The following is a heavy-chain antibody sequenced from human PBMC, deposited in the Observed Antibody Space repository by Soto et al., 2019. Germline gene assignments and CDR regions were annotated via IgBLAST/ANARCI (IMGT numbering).Heavy chain of an antibody. CDR3: ARHFKDIAARHLIDY. J-gene: IGHJ4*02. CDR2: IYPGDSDT. Sequence: GESLKISCKGSGYSFTSYWIGWVHQMPGKGLEWMGIIYPGDSDTRYSPSFQGQVTISADKSISTAYLQWSSLKASDTAMYYCARHFKDIAARHLIDYWGQGTLVTVSS. V-gene: IGHV5-51*07. D-gene: IGHD6-6*01. CDR1: GYSFTSYW.